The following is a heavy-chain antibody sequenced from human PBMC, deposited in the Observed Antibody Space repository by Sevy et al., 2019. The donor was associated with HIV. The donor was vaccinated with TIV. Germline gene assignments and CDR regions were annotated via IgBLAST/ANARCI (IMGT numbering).Heavy chain of an antibody. V-gene: IGHV3-53*01. D-gene: IGHD2-2*01. CDR1: GFTVSSNY. CDR3: ARWGSGTNYFDY. Sequence: GGSLRLSCAASGFTVSSNYMSWVRQAPGKGLEWVSVIYSGGSTYYADSVKGRFTISRDNSKNTLYLQMNSLRAEETAVYYCARWGSGTNYFDYWGQGTLVTVSS. CDR2: IYSGGST. J-gene: IGHJ4*02.